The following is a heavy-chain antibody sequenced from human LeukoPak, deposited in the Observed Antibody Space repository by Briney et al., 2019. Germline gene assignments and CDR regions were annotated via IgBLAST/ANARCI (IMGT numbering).Heavy chain of an antibody. D-gene: IGHD3-3*01. CDR3: AKDTTSAIFTATDY. CDR2: ISWNTGTI. CDR1: GYTFDDYA. J-gene: IGHJ4*02. V-gene: IGHV3-9*01. Sequence: GRSLRLSCAASGYTFDDYAMHWVRQAPGQGLEWVSGISWNTGTIGYADSVKGRFTISRDNAKNSLYLQMNSLRVEDTALYYCAKDTTSAIFTATDYWGQGILVTVSS.